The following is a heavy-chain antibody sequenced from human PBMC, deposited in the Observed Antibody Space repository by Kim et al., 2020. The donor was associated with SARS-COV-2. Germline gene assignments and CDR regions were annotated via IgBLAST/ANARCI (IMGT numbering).Heavy chain of an antibody. CDR1: GGTFSSYA. V-gene: IGHV1-69*13. CDR2: IIPIFGTA. CDR3: ARAQTYGSGRPGWYYYYGMDV. D-gene: IGHD3-10*01. Sequence: SVKVSCQASGGTFSSYAISWVRQAPGQGLEWMGGIIPIFGTANYAQKFQSRVTITADESTSTAYMELSSLRSEDTAVYYCARAQTYGSGRPGWYYYYGMDVWGQGTTVTVSS. J-gene: IGHJ6*02.